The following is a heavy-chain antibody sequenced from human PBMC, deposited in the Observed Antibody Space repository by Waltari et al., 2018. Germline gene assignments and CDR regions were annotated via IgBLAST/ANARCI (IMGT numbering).Heavy chain of an antibody. Sequence: EVQLVESGGGLVQPGRSLXLSCAASGFTXDDFAMHWVRQVPGKGLEWVSGMSWNGXYIGYANSVXGRXTIXRDNXXNSXYLEMNSXXXEDXAFYYCAKDRXPDAVGGXGGLDYWGQXTLVAVSS. D-gene: IGHD6-19*01. J-gene: IGHJ4*02. CDR2: MSWNGXYI. V-gene: IGHV3-9*01. CDR3: AKDRXPDAVGGXGGLDY. CDR1: GFTXDDFA.